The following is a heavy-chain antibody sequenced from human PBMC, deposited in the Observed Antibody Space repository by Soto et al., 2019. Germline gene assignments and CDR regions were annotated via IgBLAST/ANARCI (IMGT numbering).Heavy chain of an antibody. V-gene: IGHV1-69*13. D-gene: IGHD6-6*01. J-gene: IGHJ6*02. CDR3: ARENSSSFPFSYYYYYGMDV. CDR1: GGTFSSYA. Sequence: SVKVSCKASGGTFSSYAISWVRQAPGQGLEWMGGIIPIFGAANYAQKFQGRVTITADESTSTAYMELSSLRSEDTAVYYCARENSSSFPFSYYYYYGMDVWGQGTTVTVSS. CDR2: IIPIFGAA.